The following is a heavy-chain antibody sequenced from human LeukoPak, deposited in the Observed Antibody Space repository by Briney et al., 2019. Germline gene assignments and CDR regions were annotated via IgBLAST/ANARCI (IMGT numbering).Heavy chain of an antibody. J-gene: IGHJ4*02. Sequence: PGGSLRLSCAASGFTFSSYAMSWVRQAPGKGLEWVSAISGSGGSTYYADSVKGRFTISRDNSKNTLYLQMNSLRAEDTAVYYCAKEIQPYDDYDIDYFDYWGQGTLVTVSS. V-gene: IGHV3-23*01. D-gene: IGHD4-17*01. CDR3: AKEIQPYDDYDIDYFDY. CDR2: ISGSGGST. CDR1: GFTFSSYA.